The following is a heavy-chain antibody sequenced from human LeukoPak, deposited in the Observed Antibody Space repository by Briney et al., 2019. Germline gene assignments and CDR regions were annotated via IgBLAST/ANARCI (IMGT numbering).Heavy chain of an antibody. D-gene: IGHD3-10*01. V-gene: IGHV1-18*01. CDR3: ARDLGYYGSGSYYIVRSFDY. CDR2: ISAYNGNT. J-gene: IGHJ4*02. Sequence: ASVKVSCKASGYTFTSYGISWVRQAPGQGLEWMGWISAYNGNTNYAQKLQGRVTMTTDTPTSTAYMELRSLRSDDTAVYYCARDLGYYGSGSYYIVRSFDYWGQGTLVTVSS. CDR1: GYTFTSYG.